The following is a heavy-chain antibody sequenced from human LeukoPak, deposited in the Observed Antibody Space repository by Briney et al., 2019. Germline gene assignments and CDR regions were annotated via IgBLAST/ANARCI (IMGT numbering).Heavy chain of an antibody. CDR2: MNPNSGNT. Sequence: ASVKVSCKASGYTFTSYDINWVRQATGQGLEWMGWMNPNSGNTGYAQKFQGRVTMTEDTSTDTAYMELSSLRSEDTAVYYCATAYSSSWYNFDYWGQGTLVTVSS. J-gene: IGHJ4*02. D-gene: IGHD6-13*01. CDR3: ATAYSSSWYNFDY. CDR1: GYTFTSYD. V-gene: IGHV1-8*02.